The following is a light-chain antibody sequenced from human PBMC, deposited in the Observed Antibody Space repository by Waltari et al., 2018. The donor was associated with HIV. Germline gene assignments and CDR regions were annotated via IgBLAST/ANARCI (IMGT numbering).Light chain of an antibody. CDR2: EVS. CDR1: SSDIGLYNF. CDR3: FSYAGNNYLL. Sequence: QSALTQPPPAAGSPGQSVPLPCAGTSSDIGLYNFVPWYQHHPGKTPKLMISEVSRRPSGVPDRFSGSKSGNTASLTVSGLQAEDEAAYYCFSYAGNNYLLFGGGTKLTVL. J-gene: IGLJ2*01. V-gene: IGLV2-8*01.